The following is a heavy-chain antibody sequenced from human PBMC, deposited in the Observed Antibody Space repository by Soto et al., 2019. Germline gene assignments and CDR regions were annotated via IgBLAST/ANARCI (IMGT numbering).Heavy chain of an antibody. CDR2: IIPILGIA. D-gene: IGHD4-17*01. CDR1: GGTFSSYT. CDR3: ASDGDYVRRTFDY. V-gene: IGHV1-69*02. J-gene: IGHJ4*02. Sequence: SVKVSCKASGGTFSSYTISWVRQAPGQGLEWMGRIIPILGIANYAQKFQGRVTITADKSTSTAYMELSSLRSEDTAVYYCASDGDYVRRTFDYWGQGTLVTVSS.